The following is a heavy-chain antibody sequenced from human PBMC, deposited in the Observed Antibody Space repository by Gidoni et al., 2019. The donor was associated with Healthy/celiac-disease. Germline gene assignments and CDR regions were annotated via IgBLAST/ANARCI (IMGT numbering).Heavy chain of an antibody. D-gene: IGHD3-16*02. CDR1: GFTFISSA. CDR3: VKPWDYVWGSYRLPTFSPAFDI. V-gene: IGHV3-64D*06. Sequence: EVQLVESGGGLVQPGVSLRLSCSASGFTFISSAMPCVRQAPGKAGEYVSASSSNGGSTCYADSVKGRFTISRDNSKNTLYLQMSSLRAEDTAVYYCVKPWDYVWGSYRLPTFSPAFDIWGQGTMVTVSS. CDR2: SSSNGGST. J-gene: IGHJ3*02.